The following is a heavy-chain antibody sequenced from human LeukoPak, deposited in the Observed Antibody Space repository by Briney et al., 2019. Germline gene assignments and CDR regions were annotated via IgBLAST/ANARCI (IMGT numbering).Heavy chain of an antibody. CDR1: GGTFSSYA. V-gene: IGHV1-69*04. D-gene: IGHD2-2*01. J-gene: IGHJ3*02. CDR3: ARSNIVVVPAARSSDAFDI. Sequence: GSSVKVSCTASGGTFSSYAISWVRQAPGQGLEWMGRIIPIFGIANYAQKFQGRVTITADKSTSTAYMELSSPRSEDTAVYYCARSNIVVVPAARSSDAFDIWGQGTMATVSS. CDR2: IIPIFGIA.